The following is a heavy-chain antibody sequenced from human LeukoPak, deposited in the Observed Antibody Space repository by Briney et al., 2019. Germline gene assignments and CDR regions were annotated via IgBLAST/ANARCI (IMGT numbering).Heavy chain of an antibody. Sequence: ASVKVSCKASGYTFIGYYMHWVRQAPGQGLEWMGWISAYNGNTNYAQKLQGRVTMTTDTSTSTAYMELRSLRSDDTAVYYCARAPPRIVGAAWAVDYWGQGTLVTVSS. CDR2: ISAYNGNT. CDR3: ARAPPRIVGAAWAVDY. V-gene: IGHV1-18*04. CDR1: GYTFIGYY. J-gene: IGHJ4*02. D-gene: IGHD1-26*01.